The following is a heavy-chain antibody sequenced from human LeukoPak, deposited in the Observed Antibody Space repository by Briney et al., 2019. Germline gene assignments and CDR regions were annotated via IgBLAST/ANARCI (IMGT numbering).Heavy chain of an antibody. D-gene: IGHD6-6*01. V-gene: IGHV3-21*01. Sequence: PGGSLRLSCAASGFTFSSYSMNWVRQAPGKGLEWVSSISSSRYIYYADSVKGRFTISRDNAKNSLYLQMNSLRAEDTAVYYCARDRIAARGFDPWGQGTLVTVSS. CDR1: GFTFSSYS. J-gene: IGHJ5*02. CDR2: ISSSRYI. CDR3: ARDRIAARGFDP.